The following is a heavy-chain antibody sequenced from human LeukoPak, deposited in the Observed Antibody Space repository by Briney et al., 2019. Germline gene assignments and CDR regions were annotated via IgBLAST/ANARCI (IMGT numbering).Heavy chain of an antibody. Sequence: GGSLRLSCAASGFTFSSYWMSWVRQAPGKGLEWVANIKQDGSEKYYVDSVKGRFTISRDNAKNSLYLQMNSLRAEDTAVYYCARDAGYRSGGSCRHFDYWGQGTLVTVSS. CDR1: GFTFSSYW. V-gene: IGHV3-7*01. CDR2: IKQDGSEK. J-gene: IGHJ4*02. D-gene: IGHD2-15*01. CDR3: ARDAGYRSGGSCRHFDY.